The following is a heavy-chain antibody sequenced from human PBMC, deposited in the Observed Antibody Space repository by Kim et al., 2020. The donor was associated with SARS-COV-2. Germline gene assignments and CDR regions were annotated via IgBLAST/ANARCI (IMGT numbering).Heavy chain of an antibody. CDR1: GYSFTGYH. CDR3: ARPYYGSGITAFGY. D-gene: IGHD3-10*01. V-gene: IGHV1-2*06. J-gene: IGHJ4*02. CDR2: INPNTGDT. Sequence: ASVKVSCKASGYSFTGYHIHWVRQAPGQGLEWMGRINPNTGDTDFAQNFQGRVTLTGDTSISTAYLEVTSLTSNDTAVYFCARPYYGSGITAFGYWGQGTLVTVSS.